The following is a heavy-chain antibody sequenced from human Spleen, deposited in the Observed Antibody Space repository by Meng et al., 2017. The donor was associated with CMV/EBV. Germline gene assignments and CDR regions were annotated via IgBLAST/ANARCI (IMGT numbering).Heavy chain of an antibody. D-gene: IGHD5/OR15-5a*01. CDR1: GFTVSRNY. CDR3: ARDDGDGLVYYFDY. J-gene: IGHJ4*02. Sequence: GGSLRLSCAASGFTVSRNYMNWVRQAPGKGLEWVSIIYSETDTYYADSVKGRFTISRDNSKNTLYLQMNSLRAEDTAVYYCARDDGDGLVYYFDYWGQGTLVTVSS. V-gene: IGHV3-66*01. CDR2: IYSETDT.